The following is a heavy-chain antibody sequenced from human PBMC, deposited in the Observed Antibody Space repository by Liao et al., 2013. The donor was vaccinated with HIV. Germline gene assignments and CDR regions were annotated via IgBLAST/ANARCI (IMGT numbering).Heavy chain of an antibody. D-gene: IGHD5-18*01. V-gene: IGHV4-30-4*08. J-gene: IGHJ3*02. CDR3: ARDPALYSYGHDAFDI. CDR1: GGSISSGDYY. Sequence: QVQLQESGPGLVKPSQTLSLTCTVSGGSISSGDYYWSWIRQPPGKGLEWIGYIYYSGSTNYNPSLKSRVTMSVDTSKNQFSLKLSSVTAADTAVYYCARDPALYSYGHDAFDIWGQGTMVTVSS. CDR2: IYYSGST.